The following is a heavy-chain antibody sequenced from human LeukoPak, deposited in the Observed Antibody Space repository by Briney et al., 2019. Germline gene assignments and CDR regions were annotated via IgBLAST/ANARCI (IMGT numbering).Heavy chain of an antibody. CDR1: GFTFSSYW. D-gene: IGHD5-18*01. V-gene: IGHV3-74*01. CDR2: IKGDGSST. J-gene: IGHJ4*02. CDR3: ARDGYSFGHDFDY. Sequence: GGSLRLSCAASGFTFSSYWMRWVRHTPGKGLVWVSRIKGDGSSTSYADSVKGRFTISRDNAKNTLYPQMNSLRAEDTAVYYCARDGYSFGHDFDYWGQGTLVTVSS.